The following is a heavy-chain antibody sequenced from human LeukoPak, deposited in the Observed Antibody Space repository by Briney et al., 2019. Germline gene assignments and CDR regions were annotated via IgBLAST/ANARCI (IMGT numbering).Heavy chain of an antibody. J-gene: IGHJ5*02. CDR3: ARSWKWQLFTGGWFDP. CDR2: IYTSGST. Sequence: SETLSLTCTVSGGSISSGSYYWSWIRQPAGKGLEWIGRIYTSGSTNYNPSLKSRVTISVDTSKNQFSLKLSSMTAADTAVYYCARSWKWQLFTGGWFDPWGQGTLVTVSS. D-gene: IGHD1-26*01. CDR1: GGSISSGSYY. V-gene: IGHV4-61*02.